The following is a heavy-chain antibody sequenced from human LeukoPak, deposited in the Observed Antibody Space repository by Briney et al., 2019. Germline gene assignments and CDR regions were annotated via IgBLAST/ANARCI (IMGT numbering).Heavy chain of an antibody. CDR3: ARHVPRGRSDFDC. CDR2: IDEDGDVK. CDR1: GFTFSNHW. V-gene: IGHV3-7*01. D-gene: IGHD5-12*01. J-gene: IGHJ4*02. Sequence: GGSLRLSCAASGFTFSNHWMAWVRQTPGRGPEGVANIDEDGDVKSYAESVKGRFSVSRDNSRTSLYLQMNSLRAEDTAIYYCARHVPRGRSDFDCWGQGVLVTVS.